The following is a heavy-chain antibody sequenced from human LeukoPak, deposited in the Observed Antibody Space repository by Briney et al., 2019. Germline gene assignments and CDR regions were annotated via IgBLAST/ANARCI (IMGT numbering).Heavy chain of an antibody. CDR3: APWAPLQTTVTTSDS. J-gene: IGHJ4*02. CDR1: GFTFSSYA. Sequence: PGGSLRLSCAASGFTFSSYAMSWVRQAPGEGLEWVSAISGSGGSTYYAHSVKGRFTISRDNSKNTLYLQMNSLRAEDTAVYYCAPWAPLQTTVTTSDSWGQGTLVTVSS. CDR2: ISGSGGST. V-gene: IGHV3-23*01. D-gene: IGHD4-17*01.